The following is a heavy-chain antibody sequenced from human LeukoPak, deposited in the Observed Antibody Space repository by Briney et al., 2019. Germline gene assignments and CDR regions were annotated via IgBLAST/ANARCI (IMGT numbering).Heavy chain of an antibody. D-gene: IGHD5-18*01. J-gene: IGHJ5*02. CDR3: TRTGLGYTLGNGLDA. Sequence: GGSLRLSCVASGFTITGYAVYWVRQSPGKGLDFVASISHDETERYRESVKGRFTISRDTSKNTVYLQMNTLRAEDSALYYCTRTGLGYTLGNGLDAWGQGTQVTVSS. CDR1: GFTITGYA. V-gene: IGHV3-30*03. CDR2: ISHDETE.